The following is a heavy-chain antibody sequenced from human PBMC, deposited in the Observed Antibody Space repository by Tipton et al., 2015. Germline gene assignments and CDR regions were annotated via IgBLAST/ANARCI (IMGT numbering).Heavy chain of an antibody. CDR3: ARKFWSGYSDAFDI. CDR1: GGSIGSSTYY. J-gene: IGHJ3*02. V-gene: IGHV4-30-4*08. D-gene: IGHD3-3*01. CDR2: IYYSGIA. Sequence: TLSLTCTVSGGSIGSSTYYWVWIRQPPGKGLEWIGYIYYSGIAYYNKSLKSRVTISVDTSKNQFSLNLTSVTAADTAVYYCARKFWSGYSDAFDIWGQGTMVTVSS.